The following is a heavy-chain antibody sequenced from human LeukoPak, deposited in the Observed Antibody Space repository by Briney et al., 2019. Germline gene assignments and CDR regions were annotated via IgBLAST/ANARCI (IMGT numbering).Heavy chain of an antibody. J-gene: IGHJ6*03. CDR3: ARNKGDGRYDFWSGYYPRHYYMDV. D-gene: IGHD3-3*01. V-gene: IGHV4-61*02. CDR1: GGSISSGSYY. CDR2: IYTSGST. Sequence: SETLSLTCTVSGGSISSGSYYWSWIRQPAGKGLEWIGRIYTSGSTNYHPSLKSRVTISVDTSKNQFSLKLSSVTAADPAVYYCARNKGDGRYDFWSGYYPRHYYMDVWGKGTTVTVSS.